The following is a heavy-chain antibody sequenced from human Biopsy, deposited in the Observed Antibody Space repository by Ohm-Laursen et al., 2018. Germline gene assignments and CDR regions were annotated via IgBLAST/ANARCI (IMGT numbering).Heavy chain of an antibody. D-gene: IGHD1-26*01. CDR2: IIPMFGTA. Sequence: GSSVKVSCKASRGTFINYAISWVRQAPGQGLEGMGGIIPMFGTANYAQMFQGRVTISADESTSTSYMELSSLTTEDTAIYYCARGHHSGSHYCFDYWGRGTLVTVSS. CDR1: RGTFINYA. CDR3: ARGHHSGSHYCFDY. V-gene: IGHV1-69*01. J-gene: IGHJ4*02.